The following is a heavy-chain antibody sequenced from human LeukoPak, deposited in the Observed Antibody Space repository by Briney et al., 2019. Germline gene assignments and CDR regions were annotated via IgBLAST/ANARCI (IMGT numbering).Heavy chain of an antibody. CDR2: INPNSGGT. J-gene: IGHJ6*02. D-gene: IGHD5-12*01. CDR3: ARTVEGGYDRFWPMNGMDV. Sequence: ASVKVSCKASGYTFTGYYMHRVRQAPGQGLEWMGWINPNSGGTNYAQKFQGRVTMTRDTSISTAYMELSRLRSDDTAVYYCARTVEGGYDRFWPMNGMDVWGQGTTVTVSS. CDR1: GYTFTGYY. V-gene: IGHV1-2*02.